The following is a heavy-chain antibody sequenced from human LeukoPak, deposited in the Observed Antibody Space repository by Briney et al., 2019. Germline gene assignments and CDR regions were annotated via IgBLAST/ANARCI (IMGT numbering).Heavy chain of an antibody. Sequence: GGSLRLSCAASGFTFSSYSMNGVRQAPGKGREWVSYISSSSGSIYYADSVKGRFTISRDNAKNSLFLQMTSLRAEDAAVYYCARQNGAGYYYYFDSWGQGTQVTVSS. J-gene: IGHJ4*02. D-gene: IGHD3-22*01. V-gene: IGHV3-48*01. CDR1: GFTFSSYS. CDR3: ARQNGAGYYYYFDS. CDR2: ISSSSGSI.